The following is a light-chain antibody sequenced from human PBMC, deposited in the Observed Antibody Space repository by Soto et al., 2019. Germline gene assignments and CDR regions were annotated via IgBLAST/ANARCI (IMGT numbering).Light chain of an antibody. V-gene: IGLV2-14*01. CDR1: SSDIGTYNH. J-gene: IGLJ1*01. Sequence: QSALTQPASVSGSPGQSIAISCAGTSSDIGTYNHVSWYQQHPGKAPQLIIYEDINRPSGLSSRFSGSKSGNTASLTISGLQAEDEADYFCCSYTKSSHLVCGNGTKVTV. CDR3: CSYTKSSHLV. CDR2: EDI.